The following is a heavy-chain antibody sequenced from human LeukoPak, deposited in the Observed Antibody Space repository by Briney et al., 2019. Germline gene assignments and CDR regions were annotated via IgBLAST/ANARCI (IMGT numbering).Heavy chain of an antibody. V-gene: IGHV3-48*04. CDR2: ISSSGSTI. J-gene: IGHJ3*02. CDR3: ARATAMAAGDAFDI. CDR1: GFTFSSYS. Sequence: GGSLRLSCAASGFTFSSYSMNWVRQAPGKGLEWVSYISSSGSTIYYADSVKGRFTITRDNAKNSLYLQMNSLRAEDTAVYYCARATAMAAGDAFDIWGQGTMVTVSS. D-gene: IGHD5-18*01.